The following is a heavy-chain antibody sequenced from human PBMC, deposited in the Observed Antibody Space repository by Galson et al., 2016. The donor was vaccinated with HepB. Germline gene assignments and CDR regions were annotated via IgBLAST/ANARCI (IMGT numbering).Heavy chain of an antibody. Sequence: SLRLSCAASGFTFSRYAMTWVRQAPGKGLEWVSTIGGSGDSAYYADSVKGRFPISRDNSKNTLYLQMNNLRADDTAVYYCAKDYSSSSLFFRTFDSWGQGTMVTVSS. CDR2: IGGSGDSA. J-gene: IGHJ4*02. CDR1: GFTFSRYA. D-gene: IGHD6-13*01. CDR3: AKDYSSSSLFFRTFDS. V-gene: IGHV3-23*01.